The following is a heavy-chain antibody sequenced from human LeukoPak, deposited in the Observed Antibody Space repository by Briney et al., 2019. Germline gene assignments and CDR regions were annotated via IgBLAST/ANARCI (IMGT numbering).Heavy chain of an antibody. J-gene: IGHJ4*02. D-gene: IGHD3-22*01. CDR3: ARRYYFDSSGYLYYFDY. Sequence: SETLSLTCAVYGGSFSGYYWSWIRQPPGKGLEWIGYIFYSGSTYYNPSLKSRLTISIDTSKNQFSLKLSSVTAADTAVYYCARRYYFDSSGYLYYFDYWGQGTLVTVSS. CDR1: GGSFSGYY. V-gene: IGHV4-30-4*01. CDR2: IFYSGST.